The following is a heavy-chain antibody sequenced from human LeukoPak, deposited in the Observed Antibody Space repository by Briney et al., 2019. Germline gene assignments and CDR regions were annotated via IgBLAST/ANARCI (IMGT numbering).Heavy chain of an antibody. CDR2: IYYSGST. V-gene: IGHV4-30-4*01. CDR3: ARVDVWFGYNFDY. Sequence: SETLSLTCTVSGGSISSGDYYWSWIRQPPGKGLEWIGYIYYSGSTCYNPSLKSRVTISVDTSKNQFSLKLSSVTAADTAVYYCARVDVWFGYNFDYWGQGTLVTVSS. D-gene: IGHD3-10*01. CDR1: GGSISSGDYY. J-gene: IGHJ4*02.